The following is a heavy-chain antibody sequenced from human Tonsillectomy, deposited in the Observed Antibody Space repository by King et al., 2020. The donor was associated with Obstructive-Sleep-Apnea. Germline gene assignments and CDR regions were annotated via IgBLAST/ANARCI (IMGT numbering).Heavy chain of an antibody. Sequence: VQLVQSGAEVKKPGDSLKISCKGFGYRFTSHWINWVRQMPGKGLELMGIIYPGDSDTRYSPSLQGQVTISADKSISTAYLQWSSLKASDSAMYYCAGGPGSSGSDYWGQGTLVTVSS. CDR3: AGGPGSSGSDY. V-gene: IGHV5-51*01. J-gene: IGHJ4*02. CDR2: IYPGDSDT. D-gene: IGHD3-22*01. CDR1: GYRFTSHW.